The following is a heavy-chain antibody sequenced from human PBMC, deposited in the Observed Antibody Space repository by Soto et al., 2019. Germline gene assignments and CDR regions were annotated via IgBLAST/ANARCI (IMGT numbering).Heavy chain of an antibody. CDR3: ARTGPPLCFGELLIWFDP. CDR2: ISAYNGNT. Sequence: QVQLVQSGAEVKKPGASVKVSCKASGYTFTSYGISWVRQAPGQGLEWMGWISAYNGNTNYAQKLQGRVTMTTDTSTSTAYMELRSLRSDDTAVYYCARTGPPLCFGELLIWFDPWGQGTLVTVSS. D-gene: IGHD3-10*01. J-gene: IGHJ5*02. CDR1: GYTFTSYG. V-gene: IGHV1-18*01.